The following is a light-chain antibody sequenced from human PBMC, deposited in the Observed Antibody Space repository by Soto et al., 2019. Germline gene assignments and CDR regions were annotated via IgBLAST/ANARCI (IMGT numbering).Light chain of an antibody. CDR1: QSVSSNY. V-gene: IGKV3-20*01. J-gene: IGKJ5*01. Sequence: TVLTQSPGTLSLSPGDRATLSCRASQSVSSNYLAWYQQKPGQAPRLLISGASSRATGIPDRFSGSGSGTDFTLTISRLEPEDFAVYYCQQYGTSPGTFGQGTRLEIK. CDR2: GAS. CDR3: QQYGTSPGT.